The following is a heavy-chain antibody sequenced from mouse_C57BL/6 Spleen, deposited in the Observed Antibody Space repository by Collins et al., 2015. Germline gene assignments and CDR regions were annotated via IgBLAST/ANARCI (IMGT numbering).Heavy chain of an antibody. D-gene: IGHD1-1*01. CDR2: ISYDGSN. J-gene: IGHJ3*01. CDR1: GYSITSGYY. V-gene: IGHV3-6*01. CDR3: ARDQTVVAPFAY. Sequence: DIQLQESGPGLVKPSQSLSLTCSVTGYSITSGYYWNWIRQFPGNKLEWMGYISYDGSNNCNPSLKNRISITRDTSKNQFFLKLNSVTTEDTATYYCARDQTVVAPFAYWGQGTLVTVSA.